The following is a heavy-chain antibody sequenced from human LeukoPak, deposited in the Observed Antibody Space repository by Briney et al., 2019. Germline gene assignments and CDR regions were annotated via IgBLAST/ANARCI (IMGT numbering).Heavy chain of an antibody. CDR3: ARDRYCSSTSCYWALQSYNWFDP. Sequence: GASVKVSCKASGYTFTSYDINWVRQATGQGLEWMGWMNPNSGNTGYAQKFQGRVTMTRNTSISTACMELSSLRSEDTAVYYCARDRYCSSTSCYWALQSYNWFDPWGQGTLVTVSS. D-gene: IGHD2-2*01. CDR2: MNPNSGNT. J-gene: IGHJ5*02. CDR1: GYTFTSYD. V-gene: IGHV1-8*01.